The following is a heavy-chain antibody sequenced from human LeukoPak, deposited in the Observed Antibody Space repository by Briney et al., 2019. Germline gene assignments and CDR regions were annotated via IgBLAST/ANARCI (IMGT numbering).Heavy chain of an antibody. Sequence: GASVKVSCKASGYTFTGYYMRWVRQAPGQGLEWMGWINPNSGGTKYAQKFQGWVTMTRDTSISTTYMELSRLRSDDTAIYYCARGSPSSQTHWHFDLWGRGTLVTVSS. CDR3: ARGSPSSQTHWHFDL. CDR1: GYTFTGYY. V-gene: IGHV1-2*04. J-gene: IGHJ2*01. D-gene: IGHD2-15*01. CDR2: INPNSGGT.